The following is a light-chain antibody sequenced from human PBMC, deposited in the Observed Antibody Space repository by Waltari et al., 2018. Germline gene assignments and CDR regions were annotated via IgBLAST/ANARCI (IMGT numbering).Light chain of an antibody. CDR1: GSNIGAGYD. V-gene: IGLV1-40*01. CDR2: GGS. Sequence: QSVLTQPPSVSGAPGQRVTIACTGSGSNIGAGYDVHWYQQVPRAAPKPLIYGGSSRPLGFPDRFFGSTSGTSASLAIIGLQAEDEADYYCQSYDITLRVVFGGGTKLTVL. CDR3: QSYDITLRVV. J-gene: IGLJ3*02.